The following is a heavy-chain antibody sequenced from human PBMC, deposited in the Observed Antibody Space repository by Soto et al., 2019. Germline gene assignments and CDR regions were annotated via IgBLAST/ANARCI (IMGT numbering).Heavy chain of an antibody. CDR2: INPSGGST. CDR1: GYTFTSYY. CDR3: ARIDTAMGYFDY. V-gene: IGHV1-46*01. J-gene: IGHJ4*02. D-gene: IGHD5-18*01. Sequence: ASVKVSCKASGYTFTSYYMHWVRQAPGQGLEWMGIINPSGGSTSYAQKFQGRVTMTRDTSTSTVYMELSSLRAEDTAVYYCARIDTAMGYFDYWGQGTLVTVSS.